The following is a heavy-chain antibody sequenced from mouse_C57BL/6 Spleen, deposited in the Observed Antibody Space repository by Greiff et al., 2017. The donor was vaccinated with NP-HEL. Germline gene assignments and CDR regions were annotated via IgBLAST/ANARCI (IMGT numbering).Heavy chain of an antibody. V-gene: IGHV1-53*01. CDR2: INPSNGGT. D-gene: IGHD1-1*01. J-gene: IGHJ4*01. Sequence: QVQLQQPGTELVKPGASVKLSCKASGYTFTSYWMHWVKQRPGQGLEWIGNINPSNGGTTYNEKFKSKATLTVAKSSSTAYMQLSSLTYEDAAVYYCARHYGSSGKAMDYWGQGTSVTVAA. CDR3: ARHYGSSGKAMDY. CDR1: GYTFTSYW.